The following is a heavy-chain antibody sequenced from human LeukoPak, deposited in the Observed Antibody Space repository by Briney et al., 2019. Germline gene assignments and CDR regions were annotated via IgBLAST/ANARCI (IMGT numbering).Heavy chain of an antibody. D-gene: IGHD7-27*01. CDR2: MSPNSGDT. CDR3: VRTPPNWGFDY. CDR1: GYTFTSHD. V-gene: IGHV1-8*01. Sequence: ASVKVSCKASGYTFTSHDINWVRQAAGQGLEWMGWMSPNSGDTGYAQKFQGRVTMTSDSSISTAYMELSSLRSEDTAIYYCVRTPPNWGFDYWGQGTLVTVSS. J-gene: IGHJ4*02.